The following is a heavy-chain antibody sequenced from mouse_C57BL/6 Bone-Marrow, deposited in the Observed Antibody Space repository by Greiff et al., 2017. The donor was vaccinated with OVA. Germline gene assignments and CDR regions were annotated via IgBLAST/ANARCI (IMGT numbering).Heavy chain of an antibody. CDR3: TTWGYYGSSYWFAY. Sequence: EVKLQESGAELVRPGASVKLSCTASGFNIKDDYMHWVKQRPEQGLEWIGWIDPENGDTEYASKFQGKATITADTSSNTAYLQLSSLTSEDTAVYYCTTWGYYGSSYWFAYWGQGTLVTVSA. V-gene: IGHV14-4*01. J-gene: IGHJ3*01. CDR1: GFNIKDDY. D-gene: IGHD1-1*01. CDR2: IDPENGDT.